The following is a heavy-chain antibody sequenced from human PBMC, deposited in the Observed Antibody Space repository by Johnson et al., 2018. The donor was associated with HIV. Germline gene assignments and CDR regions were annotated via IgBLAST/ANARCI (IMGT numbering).Heavy chain of an antibody. CDR1: GFTFSNSW. Sequence: VQLVESGGGLVQPGGSLRLSCAASGFTFSNSWMHWVRQAPWKGLEWVSVLYSGGNTYYADSVRGRFTISRDNSKNTLYLEMNSLRVEDTAVYYCARGDDSSAWGAFDIWGQGTMVTVSS. D-gene: IGHD3-22*01. CDR3: ARGDDSSAWGAFDI. J-gene: IGHJ3*02. CDR2: LYSGGNT. V-gene: IGHV3-66*01.